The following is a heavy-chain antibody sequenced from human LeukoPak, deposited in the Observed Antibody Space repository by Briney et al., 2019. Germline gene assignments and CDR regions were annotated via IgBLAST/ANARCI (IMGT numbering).Heavy chain of an antibody. CDR2: IYSGDRT. CDR1: GFTVSAYS. CDR3: ARVVGASHHTVDY. V-gene: IGHV3-53*01. D-gene: IGHD1-26*01. J-gene: IGHJ4*02. Sequence: GGSRRLSCAASGFTVSAYSMGWVRQAPGKGLEWLSLIYSGDRTYHADSVKGRFTVSRDDSENTLSLQMNSLRVEDTALYFCARVVGASHHTVDYWGQGALVTVSS.